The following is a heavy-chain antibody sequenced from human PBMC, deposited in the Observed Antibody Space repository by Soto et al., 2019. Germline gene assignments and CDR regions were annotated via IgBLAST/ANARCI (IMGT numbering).Heavy chain of an antibody. V-gene: IGHV3-23*01. CDR3: ANSPPPGYSYGLIFDY. Sequence: GGSLRLSCAASGFTFSSYAVSWVRQAPGKGLEWVSAISGSGGSTYYADSVKGRFTISRDNSKNTLYLQMNSLRAEDTAVYYCANSPPPGYSYGLIFDYWGQGTLVTVSS. D-gene: IGHD5-18*01. CDR2: ISGSGGST. CDR1: GFTFSSYA. J-gene: IGHJ4*02.